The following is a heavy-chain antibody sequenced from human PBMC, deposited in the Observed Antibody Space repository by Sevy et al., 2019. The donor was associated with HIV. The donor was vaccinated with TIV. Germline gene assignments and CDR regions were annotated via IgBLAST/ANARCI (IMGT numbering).Heavy chain of an antibody. CDR2: ISGSGGST. V-gene: IGHV3-23*01. CDR1: GFIFSGYV. D-gene: IGHD2-2*01. CDR3: AGISSIVVVVHI. J-gene: IGHJ3*02. Sequence: GGSLRLSCATSGFIFSGYVMSWVRQAPGKGLEWVSGISGSGGSTYYADSVKGRFTISRDNSKNMLYLQMDSLRVEDTAVYYCAGISSIVVVVHICGQGTMVTVSS.